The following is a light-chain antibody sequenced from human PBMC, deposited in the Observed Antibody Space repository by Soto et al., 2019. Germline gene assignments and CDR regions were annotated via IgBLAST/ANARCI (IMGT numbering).Light chain of an antibody. Sequence: DIPLTQSPSFLSASVGDRVTITCRASQGISSYLAWYQQKPGKAPKLLIYVASTLQSGVPSRFSDSGSGTEFTLTVSSLQPEDFATYYCQQDNNYPLTFGGGTKVEIK. CDR2: VAS. CDR3: QQDNNYPLT. CDR1: QGISSY. V-gene: IGKV1-9*01. J-gene: IGKJ4*01.